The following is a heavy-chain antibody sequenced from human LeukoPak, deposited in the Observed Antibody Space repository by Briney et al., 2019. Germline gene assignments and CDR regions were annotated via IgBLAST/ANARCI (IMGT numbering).Heavy chain of an antibody. D-gene: IGHD3-9*01. J-gene: IGHJ4*02. CDR3: ARDNDWAFDY. Sequence: GGSLRLSCAASGFTFSSYSMNWVRQAPGKGLEWVSYISSSSSTIYYADSVKGRFTISRDNAKNSLYLQMNSLRAEDTAVYYCARDNDWAFDYWGQGTLVTVSS. CDR2: ISSSSSTI. V-gene: IGHV3-48*01. CDR1: GFTFSSYS.